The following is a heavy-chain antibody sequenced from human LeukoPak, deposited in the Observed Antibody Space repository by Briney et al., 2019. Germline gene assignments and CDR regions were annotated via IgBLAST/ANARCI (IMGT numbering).Heavy chain of an antibody. CDR2: IYSGGST. J-gene: IGHJ4*02. CDR3: ARMRSYCDIRY. CDR1: GFTVSSNY. Sequence: PGGSLRLSCAASGFTVSSNYMSWVRQAPGKGLEWVSVIYSGGSTYYADSVKGRFTISRDNSKNTLYLQMNSLRAEDTAVYYCARMRSYCDIRYWGQGTLVTVSS. V-gene: IGHV3-53*01. D-gene: IGHD3-9*01.